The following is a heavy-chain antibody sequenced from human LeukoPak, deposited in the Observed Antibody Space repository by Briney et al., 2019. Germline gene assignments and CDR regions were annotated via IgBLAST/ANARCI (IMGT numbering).Heavy chain of an antibody. CDR2: INPNSGGT. J-gene: IGHJ6*02. D-gene: IGHD6-13*01. CDR3: ARSRKDYYYGMDV. CDR1: GYTFTGYY. V-gene: IGHV1-2*04. Sequence: ASVRVSCKASGYTFTGYYMYWVRQAPGQGLEWMGWINPNSGGTNYAQKFQGWVTMTRDTSISTAYMELSRLRSDDTAVYYCARSRKDYYYGMDVWGQGTTVTVSS.